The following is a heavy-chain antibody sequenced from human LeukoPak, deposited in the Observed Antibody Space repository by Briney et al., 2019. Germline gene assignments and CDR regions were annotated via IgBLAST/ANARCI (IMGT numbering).Heavy chain of an antibody. CDR1: GFTFSSYS. J-gene: IGHJ4*02. Sequence: GGSLRLSCAASGFTFSSYSMNWVRQAPGKGPEWVSYISSSSSTIYYADSVKGRFTISRDNAKNSLYLQMNSLRAEDTAVYYCARDPLQAELSHGHSNPPDYWGQGTLVTVSS. D-gene: IGHD3-16*02. CDR2: ISSSSSTI. CDR3: ARDPLQAELSHGHSNPPDY. V-gene: IGHV3-48*01.